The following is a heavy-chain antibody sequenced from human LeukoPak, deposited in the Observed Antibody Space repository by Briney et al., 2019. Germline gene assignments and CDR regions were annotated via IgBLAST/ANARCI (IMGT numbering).Heavy chain of an antibody. D-gene: IGHD6-6*01. V-gene: IGHV4-39*07. CDR2: INHSGST. Sequence: PSETLSLTCTVSGGSISSSSYYWGWIRQPPGKGLEWIGEINHSGSTNYNPSLKSRVTISVDTSKNQFSLKLSSVTAADTAVYYCARGVSIAARRRSPYGMDVWGQGTTVTVSS. CDR1: GGSISSSSYY. CDR3: ARGVSIAARRRSPYGMDV. J-gene: IGHJ6*02.